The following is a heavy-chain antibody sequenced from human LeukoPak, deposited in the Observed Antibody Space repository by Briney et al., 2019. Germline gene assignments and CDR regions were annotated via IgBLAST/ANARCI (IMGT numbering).Heavy chain of an antibody. Sequence: PSETLSLTCTVSGYSISSGYYWGWIRQPPGKGLEWIGNIYHSESTYYNPSLKSRVIISVDTSKNYFSLKLSSATAADTAVYYCARHGVATMGYYYYMDVWGKGTTVTVSS. V-gene: IGHV4-38-2*02. CDR1: GYSISSGYY. CDR3: ARHGVATMGYYYYMDV. CDR2: IYHSEST. D-gene: IGHD5-12*01. J-gene: IGHJ6*03.